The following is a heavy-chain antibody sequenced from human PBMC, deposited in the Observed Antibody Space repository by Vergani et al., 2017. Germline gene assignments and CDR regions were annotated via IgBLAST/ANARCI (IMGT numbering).Heavy chain of an antibody. D-gene: IGHD3-22*01. V-gene: IGHV3-15*07. J-gene: IGHJ6*03. CDR3: TTDPRTYXRSGYPKLIYYYYYYMDV. CDR2: IKSKTDGGTT. Sequence: EVQLVESGGGLVKPGGSLRLSCAASGFTFSNAWMNWVRQAPGKGLEWVGRIKSKTDGGTTDYAAPVKGRFTISRDDSKNTLYLQMNSLKTEDTAVYYCTTDPRTYXRSGYPKLIYYYYYYMDVWGKGTTVTVSS. CDR1: GFTFSNAW.